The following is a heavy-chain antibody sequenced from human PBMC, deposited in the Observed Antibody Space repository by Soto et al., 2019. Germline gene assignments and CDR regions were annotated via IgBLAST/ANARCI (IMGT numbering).Heavy chain of an antibody. D-gene: IGHD2-2*01. CDR2: IIPILGIA. CDR3: ARDSDIVEVPAAPNYYYYYMDV. CDR1: GGTFSSYT. Sequence: QVQLVQSGAEVKKPGSSVKVSCKASGGTFSSYTISWVRQAPGQGLEWMGRIIPILGIANYAQKFQGRVTITADKSTSTAYMELSSLRSEDTAVYYCARDSDIVEVPAAPNYYYYYMDVWGKGTTVTVSS. J-gene: IGHJ6*03. V-gene: IGHV1-69*08.